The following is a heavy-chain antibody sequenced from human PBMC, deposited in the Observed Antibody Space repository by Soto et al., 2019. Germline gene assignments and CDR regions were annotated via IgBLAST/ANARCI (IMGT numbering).Heavy chain of an antibody. V-gene: IGHV3-11*01. CDR1: GFTFSDYY. CDR2: ISSSGSTI. J-gene: IGHJ4*02. CDR3: ERVAVGVHCGGDCGASDY. Sequence: QVQLVESGGGLVKPGGSLRLSCAASGFTFSDYYMSWIRQAPGKGLEWVSYISSSGSTIYYADSVKGRFTISRDNAKHSLYLQRNSLRAGDAAVYYCERVAVGVHCGGDCGASDYWGQGTLVTVSS. D-gene: IGHD2-21*02.